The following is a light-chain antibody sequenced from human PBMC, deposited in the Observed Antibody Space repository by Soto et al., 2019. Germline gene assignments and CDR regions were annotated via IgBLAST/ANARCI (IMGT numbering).Light chain of an antibody. V-gene: IGKV1-5*01. Sequence: DIQMTQSPSTLSASVGDRVTITCRASQSIRTWLAWYQEKPGKAPKLLIYDGSSLGSGVPSRFSGSGSGTEFTITISSLQPEDFATYYCQQYHANFGQGTRLEIK. CDR3: QQYHAN. J-gene: IGKJ2*01. CDR2: DGS. CDR1: QSIRTW.